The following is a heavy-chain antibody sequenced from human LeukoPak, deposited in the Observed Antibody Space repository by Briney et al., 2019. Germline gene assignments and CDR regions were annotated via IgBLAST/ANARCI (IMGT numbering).Heavy chain of an antibody. J-gene: IGHJ5*02. CDR1: GYTFTSYD. D-gene: IGHD3-10*01. V-gene: IGHV1-8*01. CDR2: MNPNSGNT. Sequence: ASVKVSCKASGYTFTSYDINWVRQATGQGLEWMGWMNPNSGNTGYAQKFQGRVTMTRNTSISTAYMELSSLRSEDTAVYYCARTFYYDSGSDNWFDPWGQGTLVTVSS. CDR3: ARTFYYDSGSDNWFDP.